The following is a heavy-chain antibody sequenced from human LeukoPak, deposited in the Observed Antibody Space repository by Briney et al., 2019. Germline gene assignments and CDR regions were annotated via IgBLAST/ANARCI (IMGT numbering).Heavy chain of an antibody. Sequence: PSETLSLTCAVYGGSFSGYYWSWIRQPPGKGLEWIGSIYHSGSTYYNPSLKSRVTISVDTSKNQFSLKLSSVTAADTAVYYCAREYSSSWYYYYYYYMDVWGKGTTVTVSS. J-gene: IGHJ6*03. CDR3: AREYSSSWYYYYYYYMDV. V-gene: IGHV4-34*01. CDR1: GGSFSGYY. D-gene: IGHD6-13*01. CDR2: IYHSGST.